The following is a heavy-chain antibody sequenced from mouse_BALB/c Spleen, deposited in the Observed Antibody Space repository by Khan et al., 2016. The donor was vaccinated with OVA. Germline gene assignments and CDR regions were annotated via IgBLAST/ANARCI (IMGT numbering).Heavy chain of an antibody. D-gene: IGHD1-1*01. CDR1: GYTFTNYG. CDR2: INTNTGEP. J-gene: IGHJ4*01. CDR3: ASGGGGSRYPYCAMDY. Sequence: QIQLVQSGPELKKPGETVKISCKASGYTFTNYGMNWVKQAPGKGLKWMGWINTNTGEPTYGEEFKGRFALSLETSASTAYLQNNNLQDDDTAAECCASGGGGSRYPYCAMDYWGQGTSVTVAS. V-gene: IGHV9-3*02.